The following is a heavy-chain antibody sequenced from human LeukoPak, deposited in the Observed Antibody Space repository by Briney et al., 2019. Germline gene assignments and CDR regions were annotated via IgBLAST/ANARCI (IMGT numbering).Heavy chain of an antibody. Sequence: PGRSLRLSCAASGFTFSSYAMHWVRQAPGKGLERVAVISYDGSNKFYADSVKGRFTLSRDNSKNTLYLQMNSRRIEDTAVYYCGRGSVGFGELNYWGQGTLVTVSS. V-gene: IGHV3-30-3*01. J-gene: IGHJ4*02. CDR3: GRGSVGFGELNY. D-gene: IGHD3-10*01. CDR2: ISYDGSNK. CDR1: GFTFSSYA.